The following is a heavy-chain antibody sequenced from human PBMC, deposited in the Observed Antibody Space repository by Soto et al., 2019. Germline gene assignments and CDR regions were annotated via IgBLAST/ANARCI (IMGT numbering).Heavy chain of an antibody. D-gene: IGHD6-13*01. V-gene: IGHV1-69*13. CDR2: IIPIFGTA. CDR1: GGTFSSYA. J-gene: IGHJ5*02. CDR3: ARSLSSSPQRGWFDP. Sequence: GASVKVSCKASGGTFSSYAISWVRQAPGQGLEWMGGIIPIFGTANYAQKFQGRVTITADESTSTAYMELSSLRSEDTAVYYCARSLSSSPQRGWFDPWGQGTLVTVSS.